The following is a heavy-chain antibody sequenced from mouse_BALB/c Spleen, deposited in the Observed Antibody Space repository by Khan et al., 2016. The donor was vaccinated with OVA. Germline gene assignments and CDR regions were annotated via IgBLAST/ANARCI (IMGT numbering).Heavy chain of an antibody. J-gene: IGHJ4*01. CDR1: GFSLTKYG. CDR2: IWAGGST. CDR3: VRETAYCGSYEAMDY. D-gene: IGHD2-10*01. Sequence: QVQLKESGPGLVAPSQSLSVTCTVSGFSLTKYGVHWVRQPPGKGLEWLGVIWAGGSTNYNSALMSRLSIRKDNSRNQVFLKLNGLQTDDTARYYCVRETAYCGSYEAMDYWGQGTSVTVSS. V-gene: IGHV2-9*02.